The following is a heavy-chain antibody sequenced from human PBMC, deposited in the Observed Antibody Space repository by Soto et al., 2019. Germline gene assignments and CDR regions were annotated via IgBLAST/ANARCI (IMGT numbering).Heavy chain of an antibody. CDR3: ARADPDASVGY. Sequence: SETLALTCTVSGGSMSSYYWTWLRQSPGRGLEWIGYISYSGSTYYNPSLKSRVTISADTSKNQFSLRMNSMIAADTAVYYCARADPDASVGYLGQAPLVT. CDR2: ISYSGST. CDR1: GGSMSSYY. V-gene: IGHV4-59*01. D-gene: IGHD2-15*01. J-gene: IGHJ4*02.